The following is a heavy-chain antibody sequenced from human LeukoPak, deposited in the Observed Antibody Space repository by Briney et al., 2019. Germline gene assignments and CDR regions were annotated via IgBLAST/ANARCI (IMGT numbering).Heavy chain of an antibody. J-gene: IGHJ5*02. CDR2: ISSSSSTI. CDR1: GFTFSSYS. D-gene: IGHD4-23*01. Sequence: PGGSLRLPCAASGFTFSSYSMNWVRQAPGKGLEWVSYISSSSSTIYYADSVKGRFTISRDNSKNTLYLQMNSLRAEDTAVYYCAKDRVYGGTPEWFDPWGQGTLVTVSS. CDR3: AKDRVYGGTPEWFDP. V-gene: IGHV3-48*01.